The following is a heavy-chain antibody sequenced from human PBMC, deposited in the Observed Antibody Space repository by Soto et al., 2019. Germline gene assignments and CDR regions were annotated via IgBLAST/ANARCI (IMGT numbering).Heavy chain of an antibody. CDR1: GGSISVYY. CDR2: ISYSGTT. Sequence: SETLSLTCTVSGGSISVYYWNWIRQSPGKGLEWIGYISYSGTTKYNPSLKSRVTISVDTSKNQFSLKLSSVTAADTAVYYCARSRRNYFDPWGQGTLDTVSS. J-gene: IGHJ5*02. CDR3: ARSRRNYFDP. V-gene: IGHV4-59*01.